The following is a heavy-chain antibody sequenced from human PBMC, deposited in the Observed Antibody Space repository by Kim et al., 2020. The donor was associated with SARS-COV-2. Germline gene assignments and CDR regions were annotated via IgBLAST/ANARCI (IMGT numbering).Heavy chain of an antibody. Sequence: GGSLRLSCAASGFTFSTYVMSWVRQAPGKWLEWVSGISASGGSTYYADSVKGRFTISRDKSKNTLYLQMNSLRAEDTAVYYCAKVGTISHFFYTMDVWGLGTTLTVSS. J-gene: IGHJ6*02. D-gene: IGHD3-10*01. CDR2: ISASGGST. V-gene: IGHV3-23*01. CDR1: GFTFSTYV. CDR3: AKVGTISHFFYTMDV.